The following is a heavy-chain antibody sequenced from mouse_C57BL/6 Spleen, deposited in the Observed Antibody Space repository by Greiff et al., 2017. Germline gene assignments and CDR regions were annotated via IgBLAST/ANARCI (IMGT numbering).Heavy chain of an antibody. V-gene: IGHV1-80*01. CDR3: ARRVITTASLDY. J-gene: IGHJ2*01. CDR1: GYAFSSYW. D-gene: IGHD1-1*01. CDR2: IYPGDGDT. Sequence: QVQLKESGAELVKPGASVKISCKASGYAFSSYWMNWVKQRPGKGLEWIGQIYPGDGDTNYNGKFKGKATLTADKSSSTAYMQLSRLTSEDSAVYFCARRVITTASLDYWGQGTTLTVSS.